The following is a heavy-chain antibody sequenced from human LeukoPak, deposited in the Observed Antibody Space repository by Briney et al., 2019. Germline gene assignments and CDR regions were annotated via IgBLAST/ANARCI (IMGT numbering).Heavy chain of an antibody. CDR2: IWFDGTNK. Sequence: PGGSLRLSCAASGFIISNYGMHWVRQAPGKGLEWVALIWFDGTNKYYADSVKGRFTISRDNSNNTLYLQMNSLRVEDTAIYYCARQTTVATDCWGQGTLVTVSS. D-gene: IGHD4-23*01. V-gene: IGHV3-33*01. CDR3: ARQTTVATDC. J-gene: IGHJ4*02. CDR1: GFIISNYG.